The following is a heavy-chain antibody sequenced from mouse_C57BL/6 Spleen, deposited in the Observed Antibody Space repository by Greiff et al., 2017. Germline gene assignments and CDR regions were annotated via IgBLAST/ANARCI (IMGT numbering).Heavy chain of an antibody. CDR1: GYTFTSYW. Sequence: VQLQQPGAELVRPGSSVKLSCKASGYTFTSYWMDWVKQRPGQGLEWIGNIYPSDSETHYNQKFKDKATLTVDKSSSTAYMQLSSLTSEDSAVYYCARRPGGRYFDYWGQGTTLTVSS. CDR2: IYPSDSET. V-gene: IGHV1-61*01. D-gene: IGHD4-1*01. J-gene: IGHJ2*01. CDR3: ARRPGGRYFDY.